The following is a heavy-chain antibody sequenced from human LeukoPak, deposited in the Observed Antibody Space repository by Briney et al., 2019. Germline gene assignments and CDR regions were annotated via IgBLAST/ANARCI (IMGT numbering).Heavy chain of an antibody. Sequence: SVKVSCKASGGTFSSYAISWVRQAPGQGLEWMGGIIPIFGTANYAQKFQGRVTITADESTSTAYMELSSLRSGDTAVYYCARRDGAPYDSSGYYPFDYWGQGTLVTVSP. CDR1: GGTFSSYA. CDR2: IIPIFGTA. CDR3: ARRDGAPYDSSGYYPFDY. D-gene: IGHD3-22*01. V-gene: IGHV1-69*13. J-gene: IGHJ4*02.